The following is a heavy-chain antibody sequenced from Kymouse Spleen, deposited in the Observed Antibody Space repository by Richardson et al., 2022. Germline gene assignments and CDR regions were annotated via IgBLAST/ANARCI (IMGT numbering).Heavy chain of an antibody. J-gene: IGHJ4*02. D-gene: IGHD1-7*01. V-gene: IGHV3-30*18. CDR1: GFTFSSYG. CDR2: ISYDGSNK. CDR3: AKEDLELLDY. Sequence: QVQLVESGGGVVQPGRSLRLSCAASGFTFSSYGMHWVRQAPGKGLEWVAVISYDGSNKYYADSVKGRFTISRDNSKNTLYLQMNSLRAEDTAVYYCAKEDLELLDYWGQGTLVTVSS.